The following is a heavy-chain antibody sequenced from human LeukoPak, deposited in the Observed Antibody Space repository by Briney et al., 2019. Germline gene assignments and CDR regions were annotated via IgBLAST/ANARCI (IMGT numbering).Heavy chain of an antibody. D-gene: IGHD2-15*01. Sequence: SGGSLSLSCEAFGLTLRTAGMNWVRQAPGKGLEWVGRIKSKTDGGTTDYAAPVKGRFTISRDDSKNTLYLQMNSLKTEDTAVYYCTTVDGQVVLNYYYYGMDVWGQGTTVTVSS. CDR2: IKSKTDGGTT. CDR3: TTVDGQVVLNYYYYGMDV. CDR1: GLTLRTAG. V-gene: IGHV3-15*07. J-gene: IGHJ6*02.